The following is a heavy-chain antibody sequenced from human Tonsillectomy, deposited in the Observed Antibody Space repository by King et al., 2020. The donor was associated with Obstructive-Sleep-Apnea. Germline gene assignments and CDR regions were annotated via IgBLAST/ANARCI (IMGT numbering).Heavy chain of an antibody. V-gene: IGHV5-10-1*01. CDR3: TRLISYCSSTSCYSGMDV. J-gene: IGHJ6*02. CDR2: IDPSDSYT. D-gene: IGHD2-2*01. Sequence: VQLVESGAEVKKPGESLRISCKGSGYSFTSYWISWVRQMPGKGLEWMGRIDPSDSYTNYSPSFQGHVTISADKSISTAYLQWSSLKASDTAMYYCTRLISYCSSTSCYSGMDVWGQGTTVTVSS. CDR1: GYSFTSYW.